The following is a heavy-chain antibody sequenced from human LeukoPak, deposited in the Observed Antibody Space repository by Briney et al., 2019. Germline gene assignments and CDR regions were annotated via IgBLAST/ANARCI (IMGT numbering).Heavy chain of an antibody. Sequence: SETLSLTCAVYGGSFSGYYWSWIRQPPGKGLEWIGEINHSGGTNYNPSLKSRVTISVDTSKNQFSLKLSSVTAADTAVYYCAGSEGREDYWGQGTLVTVSS. D-gene: IGHD3-10*01. CDR1: GGSFSGYY. J-gene: IGHJ4*02. V-gene: IGHV4-34*01. CDR3: AGSEGREDY. CDR2: INHSGGT.